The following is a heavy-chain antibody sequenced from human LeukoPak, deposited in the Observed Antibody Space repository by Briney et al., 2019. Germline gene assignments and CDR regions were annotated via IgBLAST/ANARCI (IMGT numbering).Heavy chain of an antibody. V-gene: IGHV3-23*01. J-gene: IGHJ4*02. Sequence: GGSLRLSCAASGFTFSSYGMSWVRQAPGKGLEWVSGISWNSGSIGYADSVKGRFTISRDNAKNSLYLQMNSLRAEDTAVYYYAKLYSSSPGWGQGTLVTVSS. CDR2: ISWNSGSI. CDR3: AKLYSSSPG. D-gene: IGHD6-6*01. CDR1: GFTFSSYG.